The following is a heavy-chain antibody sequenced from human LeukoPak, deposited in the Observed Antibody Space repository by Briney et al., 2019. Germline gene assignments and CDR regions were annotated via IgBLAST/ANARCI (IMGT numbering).Heavy chain of an antibody. CDR3: AKDQSGSYYLLDY. V-gene: IGHV3-23*01. J-gene: IGHJ4*02. CDR1: GFTFSTYA. CDR2: ISGIGGST. D-gene: IGHD1-26*01. Sequence: PGGSLRLSCSVSGFTFSTYAMSWVRQAPGKGLEWVSTISGIGGSTFYADSVKGRFTISRDNFKNTLYLQMNSLRAEDTAVYYCAKDQSGSYYLLDYWGQGTLVTVSS.